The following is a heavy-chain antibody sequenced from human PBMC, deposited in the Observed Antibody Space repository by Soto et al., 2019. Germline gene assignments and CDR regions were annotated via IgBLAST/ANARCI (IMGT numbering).Heavy chain of an antibody. J-gene: IGHJ4*02. D-gene: IGHD3-22*01. Sequence: SETLSLTCTVSGGSISSSSYYWGWIRQPPGKGLEWIGSIYYSGSTYYNPSPKSRVTISVDTSKNQFSLKLSSVTAADTAVYYCARQCYYYDSSGHLDYWGQGTLVTVSS. V-gene: IGHV4-39*01. CDR1: GGSISSSSYY. CDR3: ARQCYYYDSSGHLDY. CDR2: IYYSGST.